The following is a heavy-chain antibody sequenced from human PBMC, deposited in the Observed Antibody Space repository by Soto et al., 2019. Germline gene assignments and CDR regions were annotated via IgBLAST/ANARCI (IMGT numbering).Heavy chain of an antibody. CDR2: INYSGST. V-gene: IGHV4-30-4*01. CDR1: GGSISSGDSY. J-gene: IGHJ4*02. D-gene: IGHD6-13*01. CDR3: ARGRFSSTWSYFES. Sequence: QVQLQESGPGLVKPSQALSLTCTVSGGSISSGDSYWSWLRQPPGKGLEWIGYINYSGSTYYNPSLESRLTISLDTTENQFPLKPTSVTAADTAGYYRARGRFSSTWSYFESWGQGNLATVSS.